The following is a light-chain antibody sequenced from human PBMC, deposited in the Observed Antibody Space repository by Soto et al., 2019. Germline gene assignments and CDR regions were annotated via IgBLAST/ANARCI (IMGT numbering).Light chain of an antibody. V-gene: IGLV1-51*01. CDR3: GTWDSSLSVYV. CDR1: SFNIGSNY. J-gene: IGLJ1*01. Sequence: QSVLTQPPSVSAAPGQRVTFSCSGSSFNIGSNYVSWYQQLPGTAPKLLIYDNNKRPSGIPDRFSGSKSDTSATLDITGLQTGDEADYYCGTWDSSLSVYVFGTGTKVTVL. CDR2: DNN.